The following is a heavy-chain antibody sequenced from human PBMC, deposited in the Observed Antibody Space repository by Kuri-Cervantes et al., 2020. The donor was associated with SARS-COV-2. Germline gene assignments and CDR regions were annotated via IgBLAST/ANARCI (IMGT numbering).Heavy chain of an antibody. CDR3: ARSRAMIVAQADAFDI. J-gene: IGHJ3*02. CDR2: IYYSGST. Sequence: ESLKISCTVSGGSISSYYWSWIRQPPGKGLEWIGYIYYSGSTYYNPSLKSRVTISVDTSKNQFSLKLSSVTAADTAVYYCARSRAMIVAQADAFDIWGQGTMVTVSS. V-gene: IGHV4-59*08. CDR1: GGSISSYY. D-gene: IGHD3-22*01.